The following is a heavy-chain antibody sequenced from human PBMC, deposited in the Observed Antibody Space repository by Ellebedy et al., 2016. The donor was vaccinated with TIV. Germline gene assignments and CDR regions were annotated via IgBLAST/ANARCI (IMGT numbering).Heavy chain of an antibody. Sequence: PGGSLRLSCAASGFTSRDYWMSWVRQAPGKGLEWVANIKQDGSEKYYVDSVKGRFTISRDNAKNSLYLQMNSLRAEDTAVYYCARDRLVGYDAFDIWGQGTMVTVSS. CDR2: IKQDGSEK. D-gene: IGHD6-25*01. V-gene: IGHV3-7*01. J-gene: IGHJ3*02. CDR3: ARDRLVGYDAFDI. CDR1: GFTSRDYW.